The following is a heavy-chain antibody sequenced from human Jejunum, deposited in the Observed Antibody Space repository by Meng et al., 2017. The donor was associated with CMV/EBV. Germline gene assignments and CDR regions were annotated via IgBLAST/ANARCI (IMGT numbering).Heavy chain of an antibody. V-gene: IGHV3-53*01. CDR3: AREPWGGYYGPY. Sequence: CDASGFTVSNNYMSWVRQAPGKGLEWVSNIYGGGSTYYVDSVKGRFTISRDNSKNTVYLQMSSLRAEDTATYYCAREPWGGYYGPYWGQGSLVTVSS. CDR1: GFTVSNNY. CDR2: IYGGGST. D-gene: IGHD3-3*01. J-gene: IGHJ4*02.